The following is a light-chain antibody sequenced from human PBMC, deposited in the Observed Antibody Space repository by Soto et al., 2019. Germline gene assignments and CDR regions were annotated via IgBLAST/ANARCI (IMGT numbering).Light chain of an antibody. V-gene: IGKV3-20*01. J-gene: IGKJ5*01. CDR3: QQYGSSPIT. Sequence: EILMTQSPATLSVSPGERATLSCRASQTVISTYLAWYQQKPGQAPRLLIYGASSRATGIPDRFSGTVSGTDFTLTISRLEPEDFAVYYCQQYGSSPITFGQGTLLEIK. CDR1: QTVISTY. CDR2: GAS.